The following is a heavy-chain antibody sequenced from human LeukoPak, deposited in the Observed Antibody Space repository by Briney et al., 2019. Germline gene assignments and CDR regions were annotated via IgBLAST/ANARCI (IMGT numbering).Heavy chain of an antibody. D-gene: IGHD6-13*01. J-gene: IGHJ4*02. CDR3: ARESSSSTWTFHY. V-gene: IGHV1-2*02. CDR2: INPNTGDT. Sequence: ASVKVSCKASGYTFTGYYMHWVRQAPGQGLEWMGWINPNTGDTNYAQKFQGRVTMTGDTSISTAYMELGRLTSDDTAVYYCARESSSSTWTFHYWGQGTLVTVSS. CDR1: GYTFTGYY.